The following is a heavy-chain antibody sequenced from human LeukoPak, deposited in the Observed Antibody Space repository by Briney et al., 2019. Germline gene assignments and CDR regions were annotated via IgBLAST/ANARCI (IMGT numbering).Heavy chain of an antibody. J-gene: IGHJ3*02. Sequence: SETLDLICTVSGGSISSYYWSWIRQPPGKGPEWIGYISYSGSTNYNPSLKSRVTISVDTSKTQFSLKLSSVTAADTAVYYCASAVGVDIAFDIWGQGTMVTVSS. CDR3: ASAVGVDIAFDI. V-gene: IGHV4-59*01. CDR2: ISYSGST. CDR1: GGSISSYY. D-gene: IGHD2-15*01.